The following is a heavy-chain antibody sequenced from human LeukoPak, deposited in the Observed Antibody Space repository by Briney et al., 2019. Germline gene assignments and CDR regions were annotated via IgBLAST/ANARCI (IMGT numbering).Heavy chain of an antibody. CDR1: GFTFSSYG. V-gene: IGHV3-7*01. J-gene: IGHJ5*02. CDR2: IKQDGGEK. Sequence: SGGSLRLSCAASGFTFSSYGMDWVRQAPGKGLEWVANIKQDGGEKYYVDSVKGRFTISRDNAKNSLYLQMSSLRAEDTAVYYCARDDLNYDFWSGSIYPTTPRNNWFDPWGQGTLVTVSS. CDR3: ARDDLNYDFWSGSIYPTTPRNNWFDP. D-gene: IGHD3-3*01.